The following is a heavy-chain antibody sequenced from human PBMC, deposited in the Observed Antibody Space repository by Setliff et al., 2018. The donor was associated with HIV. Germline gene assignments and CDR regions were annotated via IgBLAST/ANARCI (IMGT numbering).Heavy chain of an antibody. D-gene: IGHD3-16*01. CDR3: ARSGGIGNYHWDV. Sequence: PGGSLRLSCVASGFTFSSYCMDWFRQAPGKGLEWVSFISYGSTYIYQSDSVRGRFTISRDDAKKSLYLQMNSLGAEDTAVYYCARSGGIGNYHWDVWGKGTTVTVSS. CDR2: ISYGSTYI. V-gene: IGHV3-21*01. CDR1: GFTFSSYC. J-gene: IGHJ6*03.